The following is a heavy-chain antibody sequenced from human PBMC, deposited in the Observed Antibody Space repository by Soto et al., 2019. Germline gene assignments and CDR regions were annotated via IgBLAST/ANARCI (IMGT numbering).Heavy chain of an antibody. CDR2: ISWNSGSI. J-gene: IGHJ6*03. V-gene: IGHV3-9*01. CDR1: EFTFDDYA. CDR3: AKGRFYYYYMDV. Sequence: GGSLRLSCAASEFTFDDYAMHWVRQAPGKGLEWVSGISWNSGSIGYADSVKGRFTISRDNAKNSLYLQMNSLRAEDTALYYCAKGRFYYYYMDVWGKGTTVTVSS.